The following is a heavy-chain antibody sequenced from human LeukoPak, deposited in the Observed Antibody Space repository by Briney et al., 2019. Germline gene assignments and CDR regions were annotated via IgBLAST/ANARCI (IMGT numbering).Heavy chain of an antibody. CDR2: IQSKTYSEGT. J-gene: IGHJ4*02. V-gene: IGHV3-49*04. CDR3: TASDHLYCSSSSCHFDY. D-gene: IGHD2-2*01. Sequence: GGSLRLSCTPSGLSFGDYGMSWVRQAPGKGLEWVSFIQSKTYSEGTMYAASVRGRFTISRDDSRSTAYLQMNSLKTKDTAVYYCTASDHLYCSSSSCHFDYWGQGTLVTVAS. CDR1: GLSFGDYG.